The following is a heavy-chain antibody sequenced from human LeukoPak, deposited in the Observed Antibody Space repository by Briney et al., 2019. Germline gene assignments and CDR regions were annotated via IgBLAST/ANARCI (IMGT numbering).Heavy chain of an antibody. Sequence: GGSLRLSCAASEFTFSSYCMSWVRQAPGKGLEWVDIINPARSETSHVGSVKGRFTISRDNAKNSLYLQINSLRPEDTAVYYCARDGIDSFDFWGQGTMVTVSS. CDR1: EFTFSSYC. D-gene: IGHD3-9*01. CDR2: INPARSET. CDR3: ARDGIDSFDF. J-gene: IGHJ4*02. V-gene: IGHV3-7*04.